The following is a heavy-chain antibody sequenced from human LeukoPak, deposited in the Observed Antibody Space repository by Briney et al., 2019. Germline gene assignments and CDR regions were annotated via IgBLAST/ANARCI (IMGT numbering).Heavy chain of an antibody. V-gene: IGHV3-21*01. Sequence: GGSLRLSCAASGFTFSSYSMNWVRQAPGKGLEWVSSISSSSSYIYYADSVKGRFTISRDNAKNSLYLQMNSLRAEDTAVYYCARGGIAARHECFDYWGQGTLVTVSS. CDR1: GFTFSSYS. CDR3: ARGGIAARHECFDY. J-gene: IGHJ4*02. CDR2: ISSSSSYI. D-gene: IGHD6-6*01.